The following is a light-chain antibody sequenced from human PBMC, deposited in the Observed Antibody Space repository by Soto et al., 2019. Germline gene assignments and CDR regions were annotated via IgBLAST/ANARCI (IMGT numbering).Light chain of an antibody. Sequence: QPVLTQSPSVSASLRASVKLTCTLSSGHSTYAIAWHQQQSEKGPRFLMKINSDGSHSKGDGFFDRFSGSSSGAERHLTISSLQSEDEADYFCQSLGTGIQVFGGGTKVTVL. CDR1: SGHSTYA. CDR2: INSDGSH. V-gene: IGLV4-69*01. J-gene: IGLJ3*02. CDR3: QSLGTGIQV.